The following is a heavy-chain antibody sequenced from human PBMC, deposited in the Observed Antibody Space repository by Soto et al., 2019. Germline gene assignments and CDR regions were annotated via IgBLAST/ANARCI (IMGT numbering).Heavy chain of an antibody. V-gene: IGHV3-74*01. Sequence: EVQLVESGGGLIQPGGSLRLSCAASGFTFNTSVMDWVRQVPGKGLEWVSRINGDGNGIDYAASVKGRFTISRDNAKNTLFLQMNALRAEDTGIYYCARHADSGWSYWGQGTLVTVSS. J-gene: IGHJ4*02. D-gene: IGHD6-19*01. CDR3: ARHADSGWSY. CDR2: INGDGNGI. CDR1: GFTFNTSV.